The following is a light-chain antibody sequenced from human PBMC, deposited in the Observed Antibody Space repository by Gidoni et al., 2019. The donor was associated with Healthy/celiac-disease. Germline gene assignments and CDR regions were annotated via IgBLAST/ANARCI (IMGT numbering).Light chain of an antibody. CDR3: QQYYSYPLT. V-gene: IGKV1-8*01. CDR1: QGISSY. J-gene: IGKJ4*01. CDR2: AAS. Sequence: AIRMTQSPSSFSASSGDRVTITCRASQGISSYLAWYHQEPGKAPKLLIYAASTLQSGVPSRFSGSGSGTDFTLTISCLQSEDFATYYCQQYYSYPLTFGGGTKVEIK.